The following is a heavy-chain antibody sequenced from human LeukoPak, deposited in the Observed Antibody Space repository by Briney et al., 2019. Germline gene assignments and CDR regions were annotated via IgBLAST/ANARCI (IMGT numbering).Heavy chain of an antibody. J-gene: IGHJ4*02. D-gene: IGHD2-15*01. CDR2: INAGNGNT. V-gene: IGHV1-3*01. CDR1: GYTFPSYA. CDR3: AREITLVLVAATLFDY. Sequence: ASVKVSCKASGYTFPSYAMHWVRQAPGQRLEWMGWINAGNGNTKYSQKFQGRVTITRDTSASTAYMELSSLRSEDTAVYYCAREITLVLVAATLFDYWGQGTLVTVSS.